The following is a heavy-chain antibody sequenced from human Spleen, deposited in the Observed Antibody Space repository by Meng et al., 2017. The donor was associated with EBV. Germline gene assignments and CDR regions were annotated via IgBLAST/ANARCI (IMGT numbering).Heavy chain of an antibody. Sequence: QGQLQEAVPGLVKPSEPLSLTRTVSGASISTGSYYWTWIRQTPGKGLEWLGYVYFSGSTNYNPSLKSRVTMSIDTSKNQFSLNLRSATAADAAVYFCARGGYGTNYFDPWGQGTLVTVSS. D-gene: IGHD4/OR15-4a*01. V-gene: IGHV4-61*01. CDR1: GASISTGSYY. CDR2: VYFSGST. CDR3: ARGGYGTNYFDP. J-gene: IGHJ5*02.